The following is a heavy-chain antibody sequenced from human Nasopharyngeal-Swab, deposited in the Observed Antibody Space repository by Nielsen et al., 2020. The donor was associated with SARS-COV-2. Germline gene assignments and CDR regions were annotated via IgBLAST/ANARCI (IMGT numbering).Heavy chain of an antibody. Sequence: ASVKVSCKASGYTFTNYAMHWVRQAPRQRLEWMGWINAGNGNTKYSQKFQDRLTITRDTSASTAYMELSSLRSEDTAVYYCARNRPGIVNWFDPWGQGTLVTVSS. V-gene: IGHV1-3*01. D-gene: IGHD1-26*01. CDR1: GYTFTNYA. CDR3: ARNRPGIVNWFDP. J-gene: IGHJ5*02. CDR2: INAGNGNT.